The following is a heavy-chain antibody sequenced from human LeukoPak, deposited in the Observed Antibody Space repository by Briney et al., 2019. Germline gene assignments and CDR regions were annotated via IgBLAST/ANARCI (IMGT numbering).Heavy chain of an antibody. Sequence: KPGGSLRLSCAASGFTFSDYYMSWIRQPPGKGLEWVSYISSSGSTIYYADSVKGRFTISRDNAKNSLFLQMNSLRAEDTAVYYCAKDAVGGTYVRYFDSWGQGTPVTVSS. CDR1: GFTFSDYY. CDR3: AKDAVGGTYVRYFDS. J-gene: IGHJ4*02. V-gene: IGHV3-11*01. D-gene: IGHD1-26*01. CDR2: ISSSGSTI.